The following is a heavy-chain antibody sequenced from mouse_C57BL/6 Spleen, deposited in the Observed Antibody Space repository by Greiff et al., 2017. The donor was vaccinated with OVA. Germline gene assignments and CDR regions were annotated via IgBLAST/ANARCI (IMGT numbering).Heavy chain of an antibody. CDR1: GFSLSTFGMG. CDR3: AGMGGYDYDKETWFAY. J-gene: IGHJ3*01. V-gene: IGHV8-8*01. D-gene: IGHD2-4*01. Sequence: QVTLKVSGPGILQPSQTLSLTCSFSGFSLSTFGMGVGWIRPPSGKGLEWLAHIWWDDDKYYNPALKSRLTSAKDTTKNQVFLKIANVDTADTATYYCAGMGGYDYDKETWFAYWGQGTLVTVSA. CDR2: IWWDDDK.